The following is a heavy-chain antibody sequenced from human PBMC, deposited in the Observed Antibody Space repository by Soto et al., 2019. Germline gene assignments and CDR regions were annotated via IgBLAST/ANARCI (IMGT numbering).Heavy chain of an antibody. V-gene: IGHV1-8*01. CDR2: MKPKSDNT. J-gene: IGHJ4*02. CDR1: GYSFTSND. D-gene: IGHD5-12*01. Sequence: GASAKVSCKASGYSFTSNDINWVRQATGQGREPLGWMKPKSDNTGYAEKLEGRLTMTRSTSTNTAYVELNSLTAEGTAVWVCARGRIFGYSDYEPRGRLDYWGQATPVT. CDR3: ARGRIFGYSDYEPRGRLDY.